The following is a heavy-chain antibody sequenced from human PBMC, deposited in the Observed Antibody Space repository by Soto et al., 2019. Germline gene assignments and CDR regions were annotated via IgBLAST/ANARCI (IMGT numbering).Heavy chain of an antibody. D-gene: IGHD5-12*01. J-gene: IGHJ2*01. CDR1: GFTFSSYS. V-gene: IGHV3-21*01. CDR2: ISSSSSYI. Sequence: EVQLVESGGGLVKPGGSLRLSCAASGFTFSSYSMNWVRQAPGKGLEWVSSISSSSSYIYYADSVKGRFTISRDNAKNSLYLQMNSLRAEDTAVYYCAREATIGYWYFDLWGRGTLVTVSS. CDR3: AREATIGYWYFDL.